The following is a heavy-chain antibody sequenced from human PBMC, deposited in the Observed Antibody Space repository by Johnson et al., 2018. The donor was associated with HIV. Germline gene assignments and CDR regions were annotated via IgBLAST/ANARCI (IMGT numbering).Heavy chain of an antibody. CDR3: ARDRPITMDPRGAFDI. D-gene: IGHD3-10*01. Sequence: QVQLVESGGGVVQPGRSLRLSCAASGFTFSSYALHWVRQAPGKGLEWVAVISYAGSNKYYADPVKGRFTISRDNSKNTLYLQMNSLRAEDTAVYYCARDRPITMDPRGAFDIWGQGTMVTVSS. CDR2: ISYAGSNK. CDR1: GFTFSSYA. J-gene: IGHJ3*02. V-gene: IGHV3-30*04.